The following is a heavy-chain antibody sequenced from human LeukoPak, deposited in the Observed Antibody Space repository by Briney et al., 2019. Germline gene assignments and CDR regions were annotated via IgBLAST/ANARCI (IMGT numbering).Heavy chain of an antibody. J-gene: IGHJ4*02. CDR1: GGSISSSSYY. CDR3: ARQRGGSSSWYDY. Sequence: SETLSLTCTVSGGSISSSSYYWGWIRQPPGKGLEWIGSIYYSGSTYYNPSLKSRVTISVDTSKNQFSLKLSSATAADTAVYYCARQRGGSSSWYDYWGQGTLVTVSS. V-gene: IGHV4-39*01. D-gene: IGHD6-13*01. CDR2: IYYSGST.